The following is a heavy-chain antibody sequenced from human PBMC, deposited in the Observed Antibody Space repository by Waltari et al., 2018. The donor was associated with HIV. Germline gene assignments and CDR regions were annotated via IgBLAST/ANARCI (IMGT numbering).Heavy chain of an antibody. J-gene: IGHJ5*02. V-gene: IGHV4-39*01. CDR2: LYYTGNT. CDR3: ARLDCSGGTCSPFDP. Sequence: QLQLQESGPGLVKPSETRSLTCTVSGGSVFSSVSYWGWIRQPPGRGLEWIGTLYYTGNTYYNPSLQSRVTISVGVSKNQFSLKLGSVSAPDTAVYYCARLDCSGGTCSPFDPWGQGTLVTVSS. CDR1: GGSVFSSVSY. D-gene: IGHD2-15*01.